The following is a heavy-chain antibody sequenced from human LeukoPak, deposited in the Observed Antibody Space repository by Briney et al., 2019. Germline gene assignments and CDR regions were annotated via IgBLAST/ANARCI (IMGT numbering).Heavy chain of an antibody. D-gene: IGHD3-10*02. J-gene: IGHJ6*04. CDR2: ISSSGSTI. CDR3: AELGITMIGGV. Sequence: PGGSLRLSCAASGFTFSSYEMNWVRQAPGKGLEWVSYISSSGSTIYYADSVRGRFTISRDNAKNSLYLQMNSLRAEDTAVYYCAELGITMIGGVRGKGTTVTISS. CDR1: GFTFSSYE. V-gene: IGHV3-48*03.